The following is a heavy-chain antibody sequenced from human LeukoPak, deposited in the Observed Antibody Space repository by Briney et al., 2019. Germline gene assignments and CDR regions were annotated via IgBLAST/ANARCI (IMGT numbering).Heavy chain of an antibody. V-gene: IGHV1-18*01. CDR2: ISAYNGNT. CDR1: GYTFTSYG. Sequence: DSVKVSCKASGYTFTSYGISWVRQAPGQGLEWMGWISAYNGNTNYAQKLQGRVTMTTDTSTSTAYMELRSLRSDDTAVYYCARMTTVTFWFDPWGQGTLVTVSS. J-gene: IGHJ5*02. D-gene: IGHD4-17*01. CDR3: ARMTTVTFWFDP.